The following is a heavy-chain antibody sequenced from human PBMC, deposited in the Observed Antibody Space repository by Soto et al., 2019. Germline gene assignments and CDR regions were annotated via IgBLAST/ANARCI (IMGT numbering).Heavy chain of an antibody. CDR3: ARAPRGNYGYPSYFDY. D-gene: IGHD3-10*01. CDR2: IYYSGST. J-gene: IGHJ4*02. Sequence: ETLSLTCTVSGGSISSYYWSWIRQPPGKGLEWIGYIYYSGSTNYNPSLKSRVTISVDTSKNQFSLRLSSVTAADTAVYYCARAPRGNYGYPSYFDYWGQGTLVTVSS. V-gene: IGHV4-59*01. CDR1: GGSISSYY.